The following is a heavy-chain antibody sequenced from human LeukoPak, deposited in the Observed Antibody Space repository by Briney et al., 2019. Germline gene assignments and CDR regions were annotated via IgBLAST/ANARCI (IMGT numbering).Heavy chain of an antibody. CDR2: ISSSSSYT. V-gene: IGHV3-21*01. D-gene: IGHD6-13*01. CDR1: GFTFSSYS. CDR3: ARGDSSSWFYYFDY. Sequence: GGSLRLSCAASGFTFSSYSMNWVRQAPGKGLEWVSSISSSSSYTYYADSVKGRFTISRDNAKNSLYLQMNSLRAEDTAVYYCARGDSSSWFYYFDYWGQGTLVTVSS. J-gene: IGHJ4*02.